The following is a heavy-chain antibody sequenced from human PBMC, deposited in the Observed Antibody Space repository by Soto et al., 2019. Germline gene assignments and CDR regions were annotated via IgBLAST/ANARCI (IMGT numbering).Heavy chain of an antibody. Sequence: ASAELCCKASGYTNASYDSRWVRQANGQGLEWMGWMNPSSGNTGYAQKFQGRVTMTRNTSISTAYMELSSLRSEDTAVYYCARRPANYYYYYMDVWGKGTTVTVSS. CDR2: MNPSSGNT. J-gene: IGHJ6*03. V-gene: IGHV1-8*01. CDR3: ARRPANYYYYYMDV. CDR1: GYTNASYD. D-gene: IGHD2-2*01.